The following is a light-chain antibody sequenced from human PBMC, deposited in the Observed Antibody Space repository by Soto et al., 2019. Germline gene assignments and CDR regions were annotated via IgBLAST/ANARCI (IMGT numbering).Light chain of an antibody. V-gene: IGKV3-15*01. J-gene: IGKJ2*01. CDR2: GAS. CDR1: QSVTTY. Sequence: ETVLTQSPATLSSSPGERVTLSCRASQSVTTYLAWYQHKPGQAPRLLIYGASTRATGFPARFSGSGSGTEFTLTISSLQSEDFAVYYCQHYNSWPYTFGQGTKLEIK. CDR3: QHYNSWPYT.